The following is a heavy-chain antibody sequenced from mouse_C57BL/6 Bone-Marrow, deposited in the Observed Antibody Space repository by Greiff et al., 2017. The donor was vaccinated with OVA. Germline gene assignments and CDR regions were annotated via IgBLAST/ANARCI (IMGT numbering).Heavy chain of an antibody. CDR2: IDPSDSET. CDR1: GYTFTSYW. J-gene: IGHJ3*01. Sequence: VQLQQPGAELVRPGSSVKLSFKASGYTFTSYWMHWVKQRPIQGLEWIGNIDPSDSETHYNQKFKDKATLTVDKSSSTAYMQLSSLTSEDSAVYYCARSAVYYGSSYWFAYWGQGTLVTVSA. V-gene: IGHV1-52*01. D-gene: IGHD1-1*01. CDR3: ARSAVYYGSSYWFAY.